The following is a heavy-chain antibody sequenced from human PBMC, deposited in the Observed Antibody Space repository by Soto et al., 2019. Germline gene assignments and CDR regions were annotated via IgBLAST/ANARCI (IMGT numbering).Heavy chain of an antibody. V-gene: IGHV3-48*03. CDR2: VSPDGSAV. J-gene: IGHJ5*02. CDR3: ASLWGRQLWLPPP. CDR1: GFTFSNYE. Sequence: PGGSLRLSCSGSGFTFSNYEMSRVRQAPGKGLEWVSSVSPDGSAVFYADSVKGRFTISRDNAKSSLYLRMNSLRAEDTAVYYCASLWGRQLWLPPPWGQGTLVTVSS. D-gene: IGHD5-18*01.